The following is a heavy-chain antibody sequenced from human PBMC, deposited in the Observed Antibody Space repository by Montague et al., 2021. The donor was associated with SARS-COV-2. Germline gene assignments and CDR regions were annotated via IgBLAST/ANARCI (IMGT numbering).Heavy chain of an antibody. V-gene: IGHV4-4*07. CDR3: ARDEADYSFAYYHEMDV. CDR2: LYTSGGT. J-gene: IGHJ6*02. Sequence: SDTLSLTCTVSGASVRTYYWSWIRQPAGKKLEWMGRLYTSGGTYYNPSFKSRVTTSLDTSKNLFSLNLSSMTAADTAVYYCARDEADYSFAYYHEMDVWGQGITVTVSS. D-gene: IGHD5-12*01. CDR1: GASVRTYY.